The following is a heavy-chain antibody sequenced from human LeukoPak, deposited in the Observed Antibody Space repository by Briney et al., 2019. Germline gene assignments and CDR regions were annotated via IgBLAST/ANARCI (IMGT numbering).Heavy chain of an antibody. CDR1: GGSFSGYY. J-gene: IGHJ4*02. CDR3: ARVQGAVAGTFDY. CDR2: INHSGST. Sequence: PSETLSLTCAVYGGSFSGYYWSWIRQPPGKGLEWIGEINHSGSTNYNPSLKSRVTISVDTSKNQFSLKLSSVTAADTAVYYCARVQGAVAGTFDYWGQGTLVTVSS. D-gene: IGHD6-19*01. V-gene: IGHV4-34*01.